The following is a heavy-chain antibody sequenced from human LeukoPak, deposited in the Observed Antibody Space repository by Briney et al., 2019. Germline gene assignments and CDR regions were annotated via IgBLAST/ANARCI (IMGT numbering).Heavy chain of an antibody. CDR3: ARAYDYEGAFDI. J-gene: IGHJ3*02. CDR1: GYTFTGYY. D-gene: IGHD3-22*01. Sequence: GASVKVSCNASGYTFTGYYMHWVRQAPGQRLEWMGWINPNSGGTNYAQKFQGRVTMTRDTSISTAYMELSRLRSDDTAVYYCARAYDYEGAFDIWGQGTMVTVSS. V-gene: IGHV1-2*02. CDR2: INPNSGGT.